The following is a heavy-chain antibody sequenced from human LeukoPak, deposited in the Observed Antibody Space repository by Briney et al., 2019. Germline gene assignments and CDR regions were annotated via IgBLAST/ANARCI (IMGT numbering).Heavy chain of an antibody. J-gene: IGHJ4*02. CDR1: GFTFSSYW. D-gene: IGHD4-17*01. CDR2: IKQDGREK. V-gene: IGHV3-7*03. Sequence: GGSLRLSRAASGFTFSSYWMSWVRQAPGKGLEWPANIKQDGREKYYVDSVKGRFTISRDNAKNSLYLQMNSLRAEDTAVYFCARGQTTMTNWGQGTLVTVSS. CDR3: ARGQTTMTN.